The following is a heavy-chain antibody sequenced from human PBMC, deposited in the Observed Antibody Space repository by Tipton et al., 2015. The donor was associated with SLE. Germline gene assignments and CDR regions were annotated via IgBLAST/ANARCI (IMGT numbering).Heavy chain of an antibody. Sequence: QVQLVQSGAEVKKPGASVKVSCKASGYTFTSYGISWVRQAPGQGLEWMGWISAYNGNTNYAQKLQGRVTMTTDTSTSPADMELRSLRSDVTAVYYCARDQSWHYPGGRDCWGQGTLVTVSS. D-gene: IGHD1-7*01. CDR2: ISAYNGNT. CDR1: GYTFTSYG. CDR3: ARDQSWHYPGGRDC. V-gene: IGHV1-18*01. J-gene: IGHJ4*02.